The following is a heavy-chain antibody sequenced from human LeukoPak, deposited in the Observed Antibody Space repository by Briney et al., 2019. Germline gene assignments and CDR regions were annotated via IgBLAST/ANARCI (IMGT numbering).Heavy chain of an antibody. J-gene: IGHJ4*02. CDR2: ISGSGSTT. Sequence: GGSLRLSCAASGFTLSDYYMSWVRQTPGKGLEWVSTISGSGSTTYYADSVKGRFTISRDNSKTTLYLQMNTLRTEDTAVYYCAKDLRGSGWYFDYWGQGTLVAVSS. V-gene: IGHV3-23*01. CDR3: AKDLRGSGWYFDY. D-gene: IGHD6-19*01. CDR1: GFTLSDYY.